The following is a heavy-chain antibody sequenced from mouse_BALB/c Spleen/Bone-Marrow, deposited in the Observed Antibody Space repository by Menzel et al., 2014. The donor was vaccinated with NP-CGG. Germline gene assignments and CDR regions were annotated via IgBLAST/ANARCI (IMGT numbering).Heavy chain of an antibody. CDR2: INPYNGGT. CDR1: GYSFTGYT. J-gene: IGHJ2*01. Sequence: LKESGPELVKPGASMKISCKASGYSFTGYTMNWVKQSHGKNLEWIGLINPYNGGTSYNQKFKGKATLTVGKSSSTAYMELLSLTSEDSAVYYCARGGYYGSGTYFDYWGQGTTLTVSS. CDR3: ARGGYYGSGTYFDY. D-gene: IGHD1-1*01. V-gene: IGHV1-18*01.